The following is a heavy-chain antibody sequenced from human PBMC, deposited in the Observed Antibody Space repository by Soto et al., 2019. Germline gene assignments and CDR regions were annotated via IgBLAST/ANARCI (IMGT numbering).Heavy chain of an antibody. CDR3: VRSGDNYNLLDY. Sequence: GGSLRLSFAASGFTFSYHYMSWIRQAPGKGLEWIGYGSNSGSFTRYADSVKGRFSISRDNAKNSLYLQINSLRGDDTAKYFCVRSGDNYNLLDYWGQGTPVTVYS. J-gene: IGHJ4*02. V-gene: IGHV3-11*06. CDR2: GSNSGSFT. D-gene: IGHD4-17*01. CDR1: GFTFSYHY.